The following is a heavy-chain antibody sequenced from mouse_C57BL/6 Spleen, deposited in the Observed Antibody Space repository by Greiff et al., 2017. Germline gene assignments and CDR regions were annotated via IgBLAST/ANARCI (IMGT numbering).Heavy chain of an antibody. CDR1: GYTFTSYW. CDR3: ARGNYGNPFAY. V-gene: IGHV1-69*01. D-gene: IGHD2-1*01. CDR2: IDPSDSYT. J-gene: IGHJ3*01. Sequence: QVQLKQPGAELVMPGASVKLSCKASGYTFTSYWMHWVKQGPGQGLEWIGEIDPSDSYTNYNQKFKGKSTLTVDKSSSTAYMQLSSLTSEDSAVYYCARGNYGNPFAYWGQGTLVTVSA.